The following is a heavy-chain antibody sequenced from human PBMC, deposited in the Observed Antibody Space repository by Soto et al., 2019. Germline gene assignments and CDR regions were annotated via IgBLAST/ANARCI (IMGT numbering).Heavy chain of an antibody. CDR3: ARDNRIAVRAKVRFDR. J-gene: IGHJ5*02. D-gene: IGHD6-19*01. Sequence: SQTLSLTCIVSGGTISSSGYYRGWIRHPPGKGLERIGSMYYGGRTYYNPALKSRGNISVDTSKNHFSLKLSSVTAADTAVYYCARDNRIAVRAKVRFDRWGEGSIGTISS. V-gene: IGHV4-39*02. CDR2: MYYGGRT. CDR1: GGTISSSGYY.